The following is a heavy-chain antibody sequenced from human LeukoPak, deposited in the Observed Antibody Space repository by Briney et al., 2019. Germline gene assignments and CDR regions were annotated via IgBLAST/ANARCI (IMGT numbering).Heavy chain of an antibody. CDR3: AERTVTRLAEYFQH. J-gene: IGHJ1*01. CDR2: IIPIFGTA. Sequence: ASVKVSCKASGGTFSSYAISWVRQAPGQGLELMGGIIPIFGTANYAQKFQGRVTITADESTSTAYMELSSLRSEDTAVYYCAERTVTRLAEYFQHWGQGTLVTVSS. V-gene: IGHV1-69*13. D-gene: IGHD4-17*01. CDR1: GGTFSSYA.